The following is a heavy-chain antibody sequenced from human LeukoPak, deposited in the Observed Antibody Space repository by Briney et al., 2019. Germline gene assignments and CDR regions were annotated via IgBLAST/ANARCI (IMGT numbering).Heavy chain of an antibody. CDR1: GYTFTSNY. Sequence: ASVKVSCKAFGYTFTSNYMHWVRQAPGQGPEWMGVISPSGGSTTYAQKFQGRVTMTEDTSTDTAYMGLSSLRSEDTAVYYCATRRGMSGSYYGAWDYYYYMDVWGKGTTVTISS. CDR2: ISPSGGST. J-gene: IGHJ6*03. D-gene: IGHD1-26*01. V-gene: IGHV1-46*01. CDR3: ATRRGMSGSYYGAWDYYYYMDV.